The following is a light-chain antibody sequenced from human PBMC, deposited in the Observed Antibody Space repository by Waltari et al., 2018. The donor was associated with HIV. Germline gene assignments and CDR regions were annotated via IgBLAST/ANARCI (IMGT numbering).Light chain of an antibody. V-gene: IGLV3-1*01. CDR1: KLGDKY. CDR3: QAWDSSTAV. CDR2: QDS. Sequence: SYELTQPPSVSVSPGQTASITCSGDKLGDKYACWYQQKTGQSPVMVIYQDSKRPSGSPEGFSGSNAGNTATLTISGTRAMDEADYYCQAWDSSTAVFGTGTKVTVL. J-gene: IGLJ1*01.